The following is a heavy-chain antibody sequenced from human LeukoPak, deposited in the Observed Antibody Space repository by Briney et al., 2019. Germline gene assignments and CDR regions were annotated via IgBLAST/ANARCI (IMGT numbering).Heavy chain of an antibody. D-gene: IGHD2-2*01. CDR3: ARDYCSSTSCLFDY. CDR2: INPNSGDT. Sequence: GASVNVSFTASGYTFTGYHMHWVRQAPGQGLEWMGRINPNSGDTNYAQKFQGRVTMTRDTSISTAYMELSRLRSDDTAVYYCARDYCSSTSCLFDYWGQGTLVTVSS. V-gene: IGHV1-2*06. J-gene: IGHJ4*02. CDR1: GYTFTGYH.